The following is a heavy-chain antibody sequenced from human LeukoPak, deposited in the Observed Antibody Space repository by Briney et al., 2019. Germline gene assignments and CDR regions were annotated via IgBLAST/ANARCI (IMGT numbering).Heavy chain of an antibody. V-gene: IGHV3-21*01. J-gene: IGHJ4*02. Sequence: GGSLRLSCAASGFTFSTYSMNWVRQAPGKGLEWVSSISSSSYIYYVDSVKGRFTISRDNAKTSLYLQMNSLRDEDTGVYYCARDYGYSSSFDYWGLGTLVTVSS. CDR1: GFTFSTYS. CDR2: ISSSSYI. CDR3: ARDYGYSSSFDY. D-gene: IGHD6-13*01.